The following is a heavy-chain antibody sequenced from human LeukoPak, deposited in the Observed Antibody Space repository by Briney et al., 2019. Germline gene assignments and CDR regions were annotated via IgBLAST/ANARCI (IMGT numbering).Heavy chain of an antibody. D-gene: IGHD6-25*01. Sequence: TGGSLRLSCAASGFTFNTYTMNWVRQAPGKGLEWVSVIYSGGSTYYADSVKGRFTISRDNSKNTLYLQMNSLRAEDTAVYYCARDRRDYSSGVDWGQGTLVTVSS. CDR1: GFTFNTYT. V-gene: IGHV3-53*01. CDR2: IYSGGST. CDR3: ARDRRDYSSGVD. J-gene: IGHJ4*02.